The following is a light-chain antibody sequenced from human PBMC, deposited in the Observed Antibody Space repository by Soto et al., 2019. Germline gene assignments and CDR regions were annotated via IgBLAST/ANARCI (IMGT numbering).Light chain of an antibody. Sequence: QLVLTQPPSASASLGASVTLTCTLSSGYSNYKVDWYQQRPGKGPRFVMRVGTGGIVGSKGDGIPDRFSVLGSGLNRYLTIKNIKEEDESDYRGGADQGSGSNLVEVFGGGTKPTVL. J-gene: IGLJ2*01. CDR1: SGYSNYK. CDR3: GADQGSGSNLVEV. CDR2: VGTGGIVG. V-gene: IGLV9-49*01.